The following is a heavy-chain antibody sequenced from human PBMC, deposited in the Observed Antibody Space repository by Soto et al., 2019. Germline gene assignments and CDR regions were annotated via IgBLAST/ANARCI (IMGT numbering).Heavy chain of an antibody. J-gene: IGHJ5*02. D-gene: IGHD2-8*01. CDR2: INAGNGNT. Sequence: QVQLVQSGAEVKKPGASAKVSCKASGYTFTSYAMHWVRQAPGQRLEWMGWINAGNGNTKYSQKFQGRVTITRDTSASTAYMELSSLRSEDTAVYYCARVSPMRSYCTNGVCSTGWFDPWGQGTLVTVSS. CDR1: GYTFTSYA. V-gene: IGHV1-3*01. CDR3: ARVSPMRSYCTNGVCSTGWFDP.